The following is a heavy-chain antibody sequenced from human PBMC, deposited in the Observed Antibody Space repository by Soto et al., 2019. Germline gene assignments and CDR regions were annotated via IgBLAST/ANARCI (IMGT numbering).Heavy chain of an antibody. V-gene: IGHV1-18*04. D-gene: IGHD3-22*01. CDR2: ISASNGNT. CDR3: ARGTADSSGSPYYYYGMDV. Sequence: ASVKVSCKASVHTFTSYGIRWLRQAPAQGVERMGWISASNGNTNYAQKLQGRVTMTTDTSTSTAYRELTSLRSDDTAVYYCARGTADSSGSPYYYYGMDVWGQGTTVNVSS. CDR1: VHTFTSYG. J-gene: IGHJ6*02.